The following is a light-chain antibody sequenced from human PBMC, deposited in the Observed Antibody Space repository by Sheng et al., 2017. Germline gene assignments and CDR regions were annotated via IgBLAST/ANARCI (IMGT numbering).Light chain of an antibody. CDR2: GAS. CDR3: QQYSNWPSFT. J-gene: IGKJ2*01. CDR1: QSVSSN. V-gene: IGKV3-15*01. Sequence: EIVMTQSPATLSLSPGERATLSCRASQSVSSNVAWYQQKPGLAPRLLIYGASSRATGFPGRLSGSGSGTESTLTISSLQSEDFAVYYCQQYSNWPSFTFGPGDRCWRS.